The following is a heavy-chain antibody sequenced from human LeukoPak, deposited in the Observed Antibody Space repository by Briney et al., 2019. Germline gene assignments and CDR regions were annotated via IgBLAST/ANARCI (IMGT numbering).Heavy chain of an antibody. D-gene: IGHD3-22*01. Sequence: GGSLRLSCAASGFTFSSYGMHWVRQAPGKGLEWVAFIRYDGSNKYYADSVKGRFTISRDNSKNTLYLQMNSLRAEDTAVYYCARVLGYDSSGYYLGYYYMDVWGKGTTVTVSS. V-gene: IGHV3-30*02. CDR2: IRYDGSNK. CDR1: GFTFSSYG. J-gene: IGHJ6*03. CDR3: ARVLGYDSSGYYLGYYYMDV.